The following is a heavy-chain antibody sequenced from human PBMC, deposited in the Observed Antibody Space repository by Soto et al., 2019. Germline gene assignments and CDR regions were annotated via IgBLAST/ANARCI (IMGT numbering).Heavy chain of an antibody. CDR3: ARDRLQAGGMDV. CDR2: IYYSGST. CDR1: GGSISSGGYY. J-gene: IGHJ6*02. D-gene: IGHD3-10*01. Sequence: PSETLSLTCTVSGGSISSGGYYWSWIRQHPGKGLEWIGYIYYSGSTYYNPSLKSRVTISVDTSKNRFSLKLSSVTAADTAVYYCARDRLQAGGMDVWGQGTTVTVS. V-gene: IGHV4-31*03.